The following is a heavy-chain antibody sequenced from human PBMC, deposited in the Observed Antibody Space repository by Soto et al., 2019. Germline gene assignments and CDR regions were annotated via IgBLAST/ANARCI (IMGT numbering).Heavy chain of an antibody. J-gene: IGHJ4*02. V-gene: IGHV3-23*01. D-gene: IGHD2-2*01. CDR3: AKDRMPIWVSYFDY. CDR1: GFTFSSYA. Sequence: EVQLLESGGGLVQTGGSLRLSCAASGFTFSSYAMSWVRQAPGKGLEWVSAISGSGGSTYYADSVKGRFTISRDNSKKPLYLQMTTLRAEDTAVYYCAKDRMPIWVSYFDYRGKGTLVTVSS. CDR2: ISGSGGST.